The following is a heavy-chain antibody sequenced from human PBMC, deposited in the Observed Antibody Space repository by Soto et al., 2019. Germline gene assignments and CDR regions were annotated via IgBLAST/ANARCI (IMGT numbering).Heavy chain of an antibody. J-gene: IGHJ6*03. V-gene: IGHV3-9*01. Sequence: GGSLRLSCAASGFTFDDYAMHWVRQAPGKGLEWVSGISWNSGSIGYADSVKGRFTISRDNAKNSLYLQMNSLRAEDTALYYCAKEIGGYYYYMDVWGKGTTVTVSS. D-gene: IGHD2-15*01. CDR1: GFTFDDYA. CDR3: AKEIGGYYYYMDV. CDR2: ISWNSGSI.